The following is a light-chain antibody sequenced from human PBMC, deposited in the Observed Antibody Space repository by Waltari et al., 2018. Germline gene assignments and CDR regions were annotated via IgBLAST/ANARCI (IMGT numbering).Light chain of an antibody. J-gene: IGLJ2*01. CDR1: SSDVGYYNY. V-gene: IGLV2-14*01. Sequence: QSALTQPASVSGSPGQSITISCTGTSSDVGYYNYVSWYQQHPGKAPKLMIFDVNRRPSGFSNRFSGAKSGNTASLTISGLQAEDEADYYCSSYTNYATVIFGGGTKLTVL. CDR2: DVN. CDR3: SSYTNYATVI.